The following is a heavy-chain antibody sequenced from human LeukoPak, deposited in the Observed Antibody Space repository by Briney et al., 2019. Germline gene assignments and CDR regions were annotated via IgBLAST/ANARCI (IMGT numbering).Heavy chain of an antibody. CDR3: ASPYYYDSSGGGY. CDR1: GFTFTSYS. D-gene: IGHD3-22*01. J-gene: IGHJ4*02. V-gene: IGHV3-21*01. Sequence: GGSLRLSCAASGFTFTSYSMNWVRQAPGKGLEWVSSISSSSSYIYYADSVKGRFTISRDNAKNSLYLQMNSLRAEDTAVYYCASPYYYDSSGGGYWGQGTLVTVSS. CDR2: ISSSSSYI.